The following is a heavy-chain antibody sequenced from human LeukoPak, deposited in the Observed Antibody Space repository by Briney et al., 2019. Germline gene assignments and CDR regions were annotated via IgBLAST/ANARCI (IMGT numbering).Heavy chain of an antibody. CDR1: GFTFSSYS. Sequence: GGSLRLSCAASGFTFSSYSMNWVRQAPGKGLEWVSSISSSSSSCIYYADSVKGRFTISRDNAKNSLYLQMNSLRAEDTAVYYCARDGRITMIVVVNHYGMDVWGQGTTVTVSS. J-gene: IGHJ6*02. CDR3: ARDGRITMIVVVNHYGMDV. CDR2: ISSSSSSCI. D-gene: IGHD3-22*01. V-gene: IGHV3-21*01.